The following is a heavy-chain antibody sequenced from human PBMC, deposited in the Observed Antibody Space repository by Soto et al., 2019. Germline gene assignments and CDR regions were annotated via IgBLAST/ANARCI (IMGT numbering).Heavy chain of an antibody. CDR1: GGSFSGYY. V-gene: IGHV4-34*01. CDR3: ARVSPLLWFGDRWFDP. Sequence: LSLTCAVYGGSFSGYYWSWIRQPPGKGLEWIGEINHSGSTNYNPSLKSRVTISVDTSKNQFSLKLSSVTAADTAVYYCARVSPLLWFGDRWFDPWGQGXLVTVYS. D-gene: IGHD3-10*01. J-gene: IGHJ5*02. CDR2: INHSGST.